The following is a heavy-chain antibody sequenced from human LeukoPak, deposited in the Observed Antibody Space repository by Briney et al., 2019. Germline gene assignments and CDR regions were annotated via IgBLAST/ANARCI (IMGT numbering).Heavy chain of an antibody. CDR2: IYLDDSDA. CDR3: ARQRDGYINDAFDI. D-gene: IGHD5-24*01. J-gene: IGHJ3*02. CDR1: GYRLTNYW. V-gene: IGHV5-51*01. Sequence: GQSLKISCKSSGYRLTNYWIGWVRQMPGKGLEWMGVIYLDDSDARYSPSFQGQVTMSADKSISTAYLQWSSLMASDTAIYYCARQRDGYINDAFDIWGQGTMVTVSS.